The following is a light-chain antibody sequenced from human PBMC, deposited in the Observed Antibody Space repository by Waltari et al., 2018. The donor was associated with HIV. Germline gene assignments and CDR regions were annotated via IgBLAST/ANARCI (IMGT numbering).Light chain of an antibody. CDR3: LSYDGVNQV. Sequence: NFILTQPHSVSGSPGKTVTIPCPRSSGNIATDPVQWYQLRPDTSPSNVIYENKQRRAGVPDRFSGSIDRSTNSASLTISGLMAEDEADYYCLSYDGVNQVFGGGTKLTVL. CDR1: SGNIATDP. V-gene: IGLV6-57*01. CDR2: ENK. J-gene: IGLJ3*02.